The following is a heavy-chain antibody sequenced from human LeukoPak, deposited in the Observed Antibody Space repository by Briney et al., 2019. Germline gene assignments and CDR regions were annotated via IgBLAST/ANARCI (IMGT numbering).Heavy chain of an antibody. J-gene: IGHJ5*02. CDR3: ARHNLSGYSSSWYTRGYCWFDP. Sequence: PSETLSLTCTVSGGSISSSSYYWGWIRQPPGKGLEWIGCIYYSGSTYYNPSLKSRVTISVDTSKNQFSLKLSSVTAADTAVYYCARHNLSGYSSSWYTRGYCWFDPWGQGTLVTVSS. CDR1: GGSISSSSYY. D-gene: IGHD6-13*01. CDR2: IYYSGST. V-gene: IGHV4-39*01.